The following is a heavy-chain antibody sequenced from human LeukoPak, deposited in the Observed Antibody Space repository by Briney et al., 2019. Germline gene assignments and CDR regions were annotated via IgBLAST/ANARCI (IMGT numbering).Heavy chain of an antibody. CDR1: GLSLSTYGMC. Sequence: SGPALVKPTQTLTLTCTFSGLSLSTYGMCVSWIRQPPGKALEWLARIDWDDDKYYSTSLKTRLTISKDTSKNQVVLTVTNVDPVDTATYYCAHMQRVTTGTTTAYYMDVWDKGTTVTVSS. D-gene: IGHD1-1*01. CDR3: AHMQRVTTGTTTAYYMDV. CDR2: IDWDDDK. J-gene: IGHJ6*03. V-gene: IGHV2-70*11.